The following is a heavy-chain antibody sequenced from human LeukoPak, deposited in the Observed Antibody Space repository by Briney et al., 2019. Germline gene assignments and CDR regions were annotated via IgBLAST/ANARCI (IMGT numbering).Heavy chain of an antibody. J-gene: IGHJ5*02. Sequence: SVKVSCKASGGTFSSYAISWVRQAPGQGLEWMGGIIPIFGTANYAQKFQGRVTMTEDTSTDTAYMELSSLRSEDTAVYYCATVGRFLEWLLSAWGQGTLVTVSS. V-gene: IGHV1-69*06. CDR2: IIPIFGTA. D-gene: IGHD3-3*01. CDR3: ATVGRFLEWLLSA. CDR1: GGTFSSYA.